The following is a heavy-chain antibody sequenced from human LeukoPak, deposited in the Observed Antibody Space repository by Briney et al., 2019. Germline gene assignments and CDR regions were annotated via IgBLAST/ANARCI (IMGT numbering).Heavy chain of an antibody. J-gene: IGHJ1*01. V-gene: IGHV1-69*13. D-gene: IGHD3-22*01. CDR3: VRERADSSGAFGYFQH. Sequence: SVKVSCTASGGTFSSYAISWVRQAPGQGLEWMGGIIPIFGTANYAQKFQGRVTITADESTSTAYMELSSLRSEDTAVYYCVRERADSSGAFGYFQHWGQGTLVTVSS. CDR2: IIPIFGTA. CDR1: GGTFSSYA.